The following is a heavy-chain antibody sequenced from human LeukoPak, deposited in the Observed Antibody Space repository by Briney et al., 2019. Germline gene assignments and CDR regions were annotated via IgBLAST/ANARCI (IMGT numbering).Heavy chain of an antibody. J-gene: IGHJ5*02. D-gene: IGHD3-3*01. CDR2: ISGSGGST. Sequence: GGSLRLSCAASGFTFSSYAMSWVRQAPGKGLEWVSAISGSGGSTYYADSVKGRFTISRDNAKNSLYLQMNSLRAEDTAVYYCARDAREAAYDFWSGYSNWFDPWGQGTLVTVSS. CDR1: GFTFSSYA. CDR3: ARDAREAAYDFWSGYSNWFDP. V-gene: IGHV3-23*01.